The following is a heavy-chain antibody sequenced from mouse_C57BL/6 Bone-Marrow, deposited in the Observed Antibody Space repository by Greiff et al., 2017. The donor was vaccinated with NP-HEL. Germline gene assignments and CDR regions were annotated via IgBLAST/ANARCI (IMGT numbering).Heavy chain of an antibody. Sequence: EVKLMESGGGLVQPGGSMKLSCVASGFTFSNYWMNWVRQSPEKGLEWVAQIRLKSDNYATHYAESVKGRFTISRDDSKSSVYLQMNNLSAEDTGIYYCTVGYYWYFDVWGTGTTVTVSS. D-gene: IGHD2-2*01. J-gene: IGHJ1*03. CDR2: IRLKSDNYAT. V-gene: IGHV6-3*01. CDR1: GFTFSNYW. CDR3: TVGYYWYFDV.